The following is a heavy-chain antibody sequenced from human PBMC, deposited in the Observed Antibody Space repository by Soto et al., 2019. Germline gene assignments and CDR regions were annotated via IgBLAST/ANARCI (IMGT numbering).Heavy chain of an antibody. V-gene: IGHV5-10-1*01. CDR1: GYSFTSYW. Sequence: GEALKISCKGSGYSFTSYWISWVRQMPGKGLEWMGRIDPSDSYTNYSPSFQGHVTISADKSISTAYLQWSSLKASDTAMYYCARLGYCSGGSCYVIDYWGQGTLVTVSS. D-gene: IGHD2-15*01. CDR2: IDPSDSYT. CDR3: ARLGYCSGGSCYVIDY. J-gene: IGHJ4*02.